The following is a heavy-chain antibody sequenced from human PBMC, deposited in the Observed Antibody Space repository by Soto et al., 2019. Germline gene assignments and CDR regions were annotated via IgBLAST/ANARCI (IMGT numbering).Heavy chain of an antibody. CDR3: ARGEYYDSSGYYHTYYFDY. CDR2: IYYSGST. Sequence: PSETLSLTCTVSGGSISSYYWSWIRQPPGKGLEWIGYIYYSGSTNYNPSLKSRVTISVDTSKNQFSLKLSSVTAADTAVYYCARGEYYDSSGYYHTYYFDYRGQGTLVTVSS. V-gene: IGHV4-59*01. CDR1: GGSISSYY. D-gene: IGHD3-22*01. J-gene: IGHJ4*02.